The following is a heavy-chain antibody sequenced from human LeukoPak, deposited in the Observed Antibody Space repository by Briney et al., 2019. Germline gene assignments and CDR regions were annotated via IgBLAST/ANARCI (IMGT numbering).Heavy chain of an antibody. Sequence: GGSLRLSCTASGFTFGDYAMSWVRQAPGKGLEWVGFIRSKVYGGKTEYTAYGRGRFTISRDHSKSIAYLQMNSLKTEDTAVYYCSSYCTSSSCYDYWGQGTLVAVSS. V-gene: IGHV3-49*04. CDR2: IRSKVYGGKT. D-gene: IGHD2-2*01. J-gene: IGHJ4*02. CDR1: GFTFGDYA. CDR3: SSYCTSSSCYDY.